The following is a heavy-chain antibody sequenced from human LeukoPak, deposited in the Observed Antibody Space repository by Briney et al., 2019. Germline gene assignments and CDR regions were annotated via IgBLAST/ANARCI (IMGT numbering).Heavy chain of an antibody. CDR1: GYTFTSYG. V-gene: IGHV1-18*04. D-gene: IGHD5-12*01. CDR3: ARGDSGYDSWSWFDP. CDR2: ISAYNGNT. J-gene: IGHJ5*02. Sequence: ASVKVSCKASGYTFTSYGISWVRQAPGRGLEWMGWISAYNGNTNYAQKLQGRVTMTTDTSTSTAYMELRSLRSDDTAVYYCARGDSGYDSWSWFDPWGQGTLVTVSS.